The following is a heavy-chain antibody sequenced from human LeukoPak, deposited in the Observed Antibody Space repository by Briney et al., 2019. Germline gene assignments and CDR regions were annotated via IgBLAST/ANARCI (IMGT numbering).Heavy chain of an antibody. CDR3: AKYTSGTSYRGLDQ. CDR1: GLTVSSYA. J-gene: IGHJ4*01. V-gene: IGHV3-23*01. Sequence: GGSLRLSCGASGLTVSSYAMSWVRQAPGKGLEWVSTIIGSAANTYYADSVKGRFTISRDDSKNTVYLQMNSLRAEDTAVYSCAKYTSGTSYRGLDQWGHGTLVTLSS. D-gene: IGHD3-10*01. CDR2: IIGSAANT.